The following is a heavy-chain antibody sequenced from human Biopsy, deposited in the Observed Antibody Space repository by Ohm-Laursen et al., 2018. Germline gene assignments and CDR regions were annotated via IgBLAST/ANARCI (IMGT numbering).Heavy chain of an antibody. CDR1: GFTFGHYA. CDR3: ARGLSSGWYGYFDV. J-gene: IGHJ2*01. Sequence: SLRLSCTASGFTFGHYAMHWVRQAPGKGLEWISLIWYDGTNEDYAGSVKGRFTISRDNSKNTLYLQINTLTLEDTAFYYCARGLSSGWYGYFDVWGRGTLVTVSS. D-gene: IGHD6-19*01. CDR2: IWYDGTNE. V-gene: IGHV3-33*04.